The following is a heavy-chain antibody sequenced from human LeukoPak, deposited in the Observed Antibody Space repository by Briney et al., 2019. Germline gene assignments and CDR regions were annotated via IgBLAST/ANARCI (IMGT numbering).Heavy chain of an antibody. Sequence: GGSLRLSCAASGFTFSSYAMHWVRQAPGKGLEWVSGISWNSGSIGYADSVKGRFTISRDNAKNSLYLQMNSLRAEDTALYYCAKDSSGWPYYFDYWGQGTLVTVSS. CDR2: ISWNSGSI. J-gene: IGHJ4*02. CDR3: AKDSSGWPYYFDY. V-gene: IGHV3-9*01. CDR1: GFTFSSYA. D-gene: IGHD6-19*01.